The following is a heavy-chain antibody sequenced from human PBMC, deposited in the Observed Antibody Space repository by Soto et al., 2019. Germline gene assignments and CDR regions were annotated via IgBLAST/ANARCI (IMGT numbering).Heavy chain of an antibody. J-gene: IGHJ6*02. CDR2: IKSKTDGGTT. CDR3: TTSVVVAATTIYYYYGMDV. D-gene: IGHD2-15*01. Sequence: EVQLVESGGGLVKPGGSLRLSCAASGFTFSNAWMNWVRQAPGKGLEWVGRIKSKTDGGTTDYAAPVKGRFTISRDDSKNTLYLQMNSLKTEDTVVYYCTTSVVVAATTIYYYYGMDVWGQGTTVTVSS. V-gene: IGHV3-15*07. CDR1: GFTFSNAW.